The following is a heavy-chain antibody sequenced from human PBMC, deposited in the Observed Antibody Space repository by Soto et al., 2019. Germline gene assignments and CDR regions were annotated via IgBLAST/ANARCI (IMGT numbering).Heavy chain of an antibody. Sequence: GASVKVSCKASGYTFTSYGISWVRQAPGQGLEWMGWISAYNGNTNYAQKLQGRVTMTTDTSTSTAYMELRSLRSDDTAVYYCASFLDCSSTSCYYRYWFDPWGQGTLVTVSS. V-gene: IGHV1-18*04. D-gene: IGHD2-2*01. CDR1: GYTFTSYG. CDR2: ISAYNGNT. CDR3: ASFLDCSSTSCYYRYWFDP. J-gene: IGHJ5*02.